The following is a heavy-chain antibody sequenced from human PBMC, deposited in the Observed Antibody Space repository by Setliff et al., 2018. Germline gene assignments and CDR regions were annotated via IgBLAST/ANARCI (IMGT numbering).Heavy chain of an antibody. CDR1: GYILTTYG. V-gene: IGHV1-18*01. CDR2: ISTYTGKT. CDR3: ARFGGSCSSSSCYASDL. Sequence: ASVKVSCKASGYILTTYGFNWVRQAPGQGLEWMGMISTYTGKTTYAQKFQGRVTMTTDTSTGTGYMELRSLRSDDTAVYFCARFGGSCSSSSCYASDLWGQGTRVTVS. D-gene: IGHD2-2*01. J-gene: IGHJ3*01.